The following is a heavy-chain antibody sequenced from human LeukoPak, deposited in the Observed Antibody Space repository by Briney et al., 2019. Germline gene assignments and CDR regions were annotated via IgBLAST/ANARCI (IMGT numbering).Heavy chain of an antibody. CDR2: IKSKTDGGTT. J-gene: IGHJ4*02. CDR3: TTDGRYCSGGSCLSFDY. V-gene: IGHV3-15*01. D-gene: IGHD2-15*01. CDR1: GFTFSNAW. Sequence: GGSLRLSCAASGFTFSNAWMSWVRQAPGKGLEWVGRIKSKTDGGTTDYAAPVKGRFTISRDDSKNTLYLQMNSLKTEDTAVYYCTTDGRYCSGGSCLSFDYWGQGTLVTVSS.